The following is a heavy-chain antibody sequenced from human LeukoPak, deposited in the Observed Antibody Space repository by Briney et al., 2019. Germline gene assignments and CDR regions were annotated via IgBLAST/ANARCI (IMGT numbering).Heavy chain of an antibody. D-gene: IGHD4-17*01. CDR1: GGSISSGGYY. CDR2: IYYSGST. Sequence: SETLSLTCTVSGGSISSGGYYWSWIRQHPGKGLEWIGYIYYSGSTNYNPSLKSRVTISVDRSKNQFSLKLSSVTAADTAVYYCARGRVYGDYRVDYWGQGTLVTVSS. V-gene: IGHV4-61*08. J-gene: IGHJ4*02. CDR3: ARGRVYGDYRVDY.